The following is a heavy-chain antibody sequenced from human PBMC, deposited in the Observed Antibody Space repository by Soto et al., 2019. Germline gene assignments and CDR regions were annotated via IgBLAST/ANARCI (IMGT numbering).Heavy chain of an antibody. Sequence: PGGSLRLSCAASGFTFSSYAMSWVRQAPGKGLEWVSAISGSGGSTYYADSVKGRFTTSRDNSKNTLYLQMNSLRAEDTAVYYCAKDLNNWTLGYYFDYWGQGTLVTVSS. CDR2: ISGSGGST. CDR1: GFTFSSYA. D-gene: IGHD1-20*01. J-gene: IGHJ4*02. V-gene: IGHV3-23*01. CDR3: AKDLNNWTLGYYFDY.